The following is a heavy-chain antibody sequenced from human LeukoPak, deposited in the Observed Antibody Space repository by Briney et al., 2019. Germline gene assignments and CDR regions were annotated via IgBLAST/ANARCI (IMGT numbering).Heavy chain of an antibody. CDR2: IFASGGRT. Sequence: GGSLRLSCAASGFTLSSCAMSWVRQAPGKGLDWVSAIFASGGRTYYADSVKGRFTISRDTSKNTLYLQMNSLRAEDTAVYYCAKVISSSCGIGGYWGQGTLVTVSS. CDR3: AKVISSSCGIGGY. D-gene: IGHD6-13*01. J-gene: IGHJ4*02. V-gene: IGHV3-23*01. CDR1: GFTLSSCA.